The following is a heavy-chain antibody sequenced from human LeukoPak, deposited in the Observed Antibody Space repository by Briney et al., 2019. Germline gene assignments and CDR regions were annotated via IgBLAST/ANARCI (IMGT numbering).Heavy chain of an antibody. D-gene: IGHD4-17*01. CDR2: NWNGGST. CDR3: ARVVYGDYLNYMDV. V-gene: IGHV3-20*04. J-gene: IGHJ6*03. Sequence: PGGSLRLSCAASGFTFDDYGMSWVRQAPGKGLEWVSGNWNGGSTGYADSVKGRFTISRDNAKNSLYQEMNSLRAEDTALYYCARVVYGDYLNYMDVWGKGTTVIVSS. CDR1: GFTFDDYG.